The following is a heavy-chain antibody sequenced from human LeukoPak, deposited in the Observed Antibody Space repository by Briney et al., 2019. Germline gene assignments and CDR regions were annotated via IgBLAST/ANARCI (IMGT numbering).Heavy chain of an antibody. CDR3: AREAAVGTGGFDY. D-gene: IGHD6-13*01. J-gene: IGHJ4*02. V-gene: IGHV4-59*01. Sequence: SETLSLTCTVSGGSISAYYWSWIRQPPGKGLEWSGDIYNSGSANYHPSLQSRVTILIDPSKKQFSLKVSSVTAADTAVYYCAREAAVGTGGFDYWGQGTLVTVSS. CDR2: IYNSGSA. CDR1: GGSISAYY.